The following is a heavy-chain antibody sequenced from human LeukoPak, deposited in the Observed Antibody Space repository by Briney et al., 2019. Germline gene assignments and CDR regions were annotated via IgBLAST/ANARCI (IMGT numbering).Heavy chain of an antibody. V-gene: IGHV4-30-4*08. CDR2: IYYSGST. J-gene: IGHJ4*02. Sequence: SETLSLTCTVSGGSISSSSYYWGWIRQPPGKGLEWIGYIYYSGSTYYNPSLKSRVTISVDTSKNQFSLKLSSVTAADTAVYYCAREVSGYYGSGVDYWGQGTLVTVSS. D-gene: IGHD3-10*01. CDR1: GGSISSSSYY. CDR3: AREVSGYYGSGVDY.